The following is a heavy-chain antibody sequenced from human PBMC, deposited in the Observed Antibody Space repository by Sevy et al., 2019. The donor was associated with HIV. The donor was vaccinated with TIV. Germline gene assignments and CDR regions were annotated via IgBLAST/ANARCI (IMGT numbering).Heavy chain of an antibody. CDR3: ARDPRMYGDYLLAYFDY. CDR2: IGYDGNNK. J-gene: IGHJ4*02. CDR1: GFTPSTYG. V-gene: IGHV3-33*01. D-gene: IGHD2-8*01. Sequence: GGSLRLSCAGSGFTPSTYGMHWVRQAPGKGLEWVAVIGYDGNNKYYEDSVKGRFTISRDNSKNTLFLQMDSLRAEDTAVCYCARDPRMYGDYLLAYFDYWGQGALVTVSS.